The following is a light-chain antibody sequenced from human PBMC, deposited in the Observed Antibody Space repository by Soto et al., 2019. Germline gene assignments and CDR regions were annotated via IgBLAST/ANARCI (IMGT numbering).Light chain of an antibody. J-gene: IGKJ4*01. V-gene: IGKV3-15*01. CDR2: GAS. CDR1: QSVSSN. Sequence: EILMTQSPATLSVSPGEGATLSCRASQSVSSNLAWYQQKPGQAPRLLILGASTRATGIPARFSASGSGAEFSLTISALQSEDFATYYWQQYSNWPLTFGGGTKVGVK. CDR3: QQYSNWPLT.